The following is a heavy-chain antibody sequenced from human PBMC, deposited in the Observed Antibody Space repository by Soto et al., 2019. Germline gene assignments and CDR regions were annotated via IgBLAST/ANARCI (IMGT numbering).Heavy chain of an antibody. CDR1: GGSISSGGYY. J-gene: IGHJ6*02. CDR3: ERDRGMAPYYYGMDV. D-gene: IGHD3-10*01. V-gene: IGHV4-31*03. CDR2: IYYSGST. Sequence: SETLSLTCTVSGGSISSGGYYWSWIRQHPGKGLEWIGYIYYSGSTYYNPSLKSRVTISVDTSKNQFSLKLSSVTAADTAVYYCERDRGMAPYYYGMDVWGQGTTVTVSS.